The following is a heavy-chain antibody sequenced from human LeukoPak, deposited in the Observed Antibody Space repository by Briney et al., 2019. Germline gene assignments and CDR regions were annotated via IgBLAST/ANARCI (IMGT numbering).Heavy chain of an antibody. J-gene: IGHJ4*02. CDR1: GFTFSSYA. CDR3: AKRGQPEGGSGYYFDY. D-gene: IGHD3-10*01. CDR2: ISGSGGST. V-gene: IGHV3-23*01. Sequence: PGGSLRLSCAASGFTFSSYAMSWVRQAPGKGLEWVSAISGSGGSTYYADSVKGRFTISRDNSKNTLYLQMNSLRAEDTAVYYCAKRGQPEGGSGYYFDYWGQGTLVTVSS.